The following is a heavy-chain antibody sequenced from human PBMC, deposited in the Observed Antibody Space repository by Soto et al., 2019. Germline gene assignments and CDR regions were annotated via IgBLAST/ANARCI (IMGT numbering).Heavy chain of an antibody. CDR3: AKDNDILTGPSDY. J-gene: IGHJ4*02. CDR1: GFTFSSYA. V-gene: IGHV3-30-3*01. Sequence: GGSLRLSCAASGFTFSSYAMHWVRQAPGKGLEWVAVISYDGSNKYYADSVKGRFTISRDNSKNTLYLQMNSLRAEDTAVYYCAKDNDILTGPSDYWGQGTLVTVSS. CDR2: ISYDGSNK. D-gene: IGHD3-9*01.